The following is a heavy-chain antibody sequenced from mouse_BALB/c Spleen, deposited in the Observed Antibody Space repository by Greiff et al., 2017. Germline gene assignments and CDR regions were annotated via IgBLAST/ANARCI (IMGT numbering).Heavy chain of an antibody. CDR2: IDPENGNT. J-gene: IGHJ3*01. CDR3: ARGSSGYGFAY. CDR1: GFNIKDYY. D-gene: IGHD3-1*01. Sequence: DVKLVESGAELVRPGALVKLSCKASGFNIKDYYMHWVKQRPEQGLEWIGWIDPENGNTIYDPKFQGKASITADTSSNTAYLQLSSLTSEDTAVYYCARGSSGYGFAYWGQGTLVTVSA. V-gene: IGHV14-1*02.